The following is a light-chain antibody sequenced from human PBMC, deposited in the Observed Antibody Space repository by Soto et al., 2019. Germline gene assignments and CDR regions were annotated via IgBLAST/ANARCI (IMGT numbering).Light chain of an antibody. V-gene: IGKV3-15*01. Sequence: EIVMTQSPATLSVSPGERATLSCRASQSVSSNLAWYQRKPGQAPRLLIYGASTRATGIPARFSGSGSGTEFTLTISSLQSEDFAVYYCQQYNNWPPFTFGPGTKWIS. CDR3: QQYNNWPPFT. CDR2: GAS. J-gene: IGKJ3*01. CDR1: QSVSSN.